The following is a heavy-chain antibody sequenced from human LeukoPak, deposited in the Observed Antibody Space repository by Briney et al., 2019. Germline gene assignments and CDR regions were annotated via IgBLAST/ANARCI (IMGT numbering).Heavy chain of an antibody. CDR2: ISSSGSTI. V-gene: IGHV3-48*03. Sequence: PGGSLRLSCAASGFTFSSYEMNWVRQAPGKGLEWVSYISSSGSTIYYADSVKGRFTISRDNAKNSLYLQMNSLRAEDSAVYYCARDLTCSGGSCYSVAFDIWGQGTMVTASS. CDR1: GFTFSSYE. J-gene: IGHJ3*02. D-gene: IGHD2-15*01. CDR3: ARDLTCSGGSCYSVAFDI.